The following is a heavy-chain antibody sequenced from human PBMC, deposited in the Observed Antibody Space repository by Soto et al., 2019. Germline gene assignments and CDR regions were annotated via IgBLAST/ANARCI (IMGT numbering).Heavy chain of an antibody. J-gene: IGHJ4*02. CDR3: AAQQDFWSGYAYGY. CDR2: IYYSGST. V-gene: IGHV4-39*01. D-gene: IGHD3-3*01. Sequence: LETLSLTCTVSGGSISSSSYYWGWIRQPPGKGLEWIGSIYYSGSTYYNPSLKSRVTISVDTSKNQFSLKLSSVTAADTAVYYCAAQQDFWSGYAYGYWGKGTLVPVSS. CDR1: GGSISSSSYY.